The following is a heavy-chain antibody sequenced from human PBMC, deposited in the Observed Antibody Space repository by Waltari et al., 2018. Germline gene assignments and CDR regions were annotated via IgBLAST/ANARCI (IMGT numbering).Heavy chain of an antibody. CDR2: IIPDLRFT. J-gene: IGHJ6*03. CDR1: GGTFTYNG. D-gene: IGHD4-4*01. V-gene: IGHV1-69*04. CDR3: ARDRSNSYYYSFMDV. Sequence: QVQLVQSGAEVKKPGSSVKVSCKASGGTFTYNGFTWVRQAPGQGLEWMGGIIPDLRFTKYAQKFQGRVTITADKSTNTVYMHLSSLRSEDTAVYFCARDRSNSYYYSFMDVWGKGTTVTVSS.